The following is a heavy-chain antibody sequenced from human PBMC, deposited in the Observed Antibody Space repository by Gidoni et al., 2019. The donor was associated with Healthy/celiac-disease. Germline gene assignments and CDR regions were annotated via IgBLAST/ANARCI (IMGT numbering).Heavy chain of an antibody. V-gene: IGHV3-30*03. Sequence: QVQLVESGGGVVQPGRSLRLSCAASGFTFSMHGVHWVRQAPGKGLEWVAVISYDGSNKYYADSVKGRFTISRDNSKNTLYLQMNSLRAEDTAVYYCASFYDYVWGRPYYYGMDVWGQGTTVTVSS. J-gene: IGHJ6*02. CDR3: ASFYDYVWGRPYYYGMDV. CDR1: GFTFSMHG. D-gene: IGHD3-16*01. CDR2: ISYDGSNK.